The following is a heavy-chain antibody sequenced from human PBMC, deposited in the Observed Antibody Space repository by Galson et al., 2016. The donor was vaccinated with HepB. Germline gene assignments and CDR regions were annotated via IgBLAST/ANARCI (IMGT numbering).Heavy chain of an antibody. CDR1: GFTLTNYG. D-gene: IGHD3-9*01. CDR3: TRYYDILTGYYASDY. V-gene: IGHV3-33*01. CDR2: IWSNGNNK. Sequence: SLRLSCAASGFTLTNYGMHWVRQAPGKGLEWVADIWSNGNNKYYADSVRGRFSVSRDQAKNTLYLQMNSLRAEDTAVYYCTRYYDILTGYYASDYWGQGTLVTVSS. J-gene: IGHJ4*02.